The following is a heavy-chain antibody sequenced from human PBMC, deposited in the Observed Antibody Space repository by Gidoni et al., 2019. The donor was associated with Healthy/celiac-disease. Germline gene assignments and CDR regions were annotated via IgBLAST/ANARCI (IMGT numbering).Heavy chain of an antibody. J-gene: IGHJ4*02. CDR1: GFTFSNAG. Sequence: EVQLVESGGGLVKPGGSLRLSCAASGFTFSNAGMSWVRQAPGKGLEWVGRIKSKTDGGTTDYAAPVKGRFTISRDDSKNTLYLQMNSLKTEDTAVYYCTNPPPDYGDYRITDFDYWGQGTLVTVSS. D-gene: IGHD4-17*01. V-gene: IGHV3-15*01. CDR2: IKSKTDGGTT. CDR3: TNPPPDYGDYRITDFDY.